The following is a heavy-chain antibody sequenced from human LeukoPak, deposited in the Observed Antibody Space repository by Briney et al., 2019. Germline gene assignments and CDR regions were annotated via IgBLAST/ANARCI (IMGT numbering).Heavy chain of an antibody. J-gene: IGHJ6*03. CDR2: ISTSGSTI. CDR3: AGYGGRYPYYMDV. D-gene: IGHD1-26*01. CDR1: GFTFSSYE. Sequence: GGSLRLSCAASGFTFSSYEMNWVRQAPGKGLEWVSCISTSGSTIYYADSVKGRFTISRDNSKNTLYLQMNSLRAEDTAVYYCAGYGGRYPYYMDVWGKGTTVTISS. V-gene: IGHV3-48*03.